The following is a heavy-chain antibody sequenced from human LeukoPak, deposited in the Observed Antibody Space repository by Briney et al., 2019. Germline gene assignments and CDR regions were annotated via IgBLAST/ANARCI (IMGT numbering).Heavy chain of an antibody. D-gene: IGHD3-9*01. V-gene: IGHV1-2*02. CDR2: INPNSGGT. Sequence: ASVRVSCKASGYTFTGYYMHWVRQAPGQGLEWMGWINPNSGGTNYAQKFQGRVTMTRDTSISTAYMELSRLRSDDTAVYYCARLYYDILTGYGYWGQGTLVTVSS. J-gene: IGHJ4*02. CDR1: GYTFTGYY. CDR3: ARLYYDILTGYGY.